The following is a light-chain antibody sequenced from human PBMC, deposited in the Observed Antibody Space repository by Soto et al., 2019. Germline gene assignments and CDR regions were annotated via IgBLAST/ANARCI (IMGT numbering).Light chain of an antibody. Sequence: IELTQSPGTLSLSPGERATLSCRASQSVTSKYLAWFQHKPGQAPRLLLYDVSTRATGFPDRFSGSGSGTDFTLTISRLEPEDFAVYYCQLYGDSPTFGGGTKVEIK. V-gene: IGKV3-20*01. CDR3: QLYGDSPT. CDR2: DVS. CDR1: QSVTSKY. J-gene: IGKJ4*01.